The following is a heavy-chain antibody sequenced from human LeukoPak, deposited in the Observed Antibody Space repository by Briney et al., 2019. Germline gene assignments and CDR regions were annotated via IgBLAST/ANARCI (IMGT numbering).Heavy chain of an antibody. Sequence: ASVKVSCKASGDTFTSYGISCVRQAPGQGVEWMGWISAYNGNTNYAQKLQGRVTITTDTSTSTAYMELRSLRSDDTAVYYCARVYSSGWPAGSWFDPWGQGTLVTVSS. CDR2: ISAYNGNT. CDR1: GDTFTSYG. V-gene: IGHV1-18*01. J-gene: IGHJ5*02. D-gene: IGHD6-19*01. CDR3: ARVYSSGWPAGSWFDP.